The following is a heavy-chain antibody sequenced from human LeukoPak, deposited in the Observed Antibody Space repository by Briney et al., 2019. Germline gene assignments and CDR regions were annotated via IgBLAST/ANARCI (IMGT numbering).Heavy chain of an antibody. CDR1: GGSMRNYY. CDR2: IYYSGTT. CDR3: ARLVAGNYFDY. J-gene: IGHJ4*02. Sequence: PSETLSLTCTVSGGSMRNYYWSWIRQSPGKGLEWIGYIYYSGTTKYNPSLQSRVTISLDTSKNQFSLKLGSVTAADTAVFYCARLVAGNYFDYWGQGTLVTVSS. D-gene: IGHD6-19*01. V-gene: IGHV4-59*08.